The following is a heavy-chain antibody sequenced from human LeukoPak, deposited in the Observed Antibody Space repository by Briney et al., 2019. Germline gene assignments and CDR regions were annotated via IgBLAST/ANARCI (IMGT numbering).Heavy chain of an antibody. V-gene: IGHV4-59*01. CDR2: IYYSGST. Sequence: SETLSLTCTVSGGSISSYYWSWIRQPPGKGLEWIGYIYYSGSTNYNPSLKSRVTISVDTSKNQFSLKLSSVTAADTAVYYCARDYPDSSGYPNNWFDPWGQGTPVTVSS. J-gene: IGHJ5*02. D-gene: IGHD3-22*01. CDR1: GGSISSYY. CDR3: ARDYPDSSGYPNNWFDP.